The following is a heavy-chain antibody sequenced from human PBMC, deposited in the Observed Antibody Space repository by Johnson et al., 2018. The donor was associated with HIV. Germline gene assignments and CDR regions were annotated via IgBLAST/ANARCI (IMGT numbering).Heavy chain of an antibody. CDR2: ISYDGSNK. J-gene: IGHJ3*02. CDR1: GFTFSSYG. CDR3: ARDRPSGSYYVDAFDI. V-gene: IGHV3-30*03. Sequence: QMLLVESGGGVVQPGRSLRLSCAASGFTFSSYGMHWVRQAPGKGLEWVAVISYDGSNKYYADSVKGLFTISRDNSKNTLYLQMNSLRAEDTAVYYCARDRPSGSYYVDAFDIWGQGTMVTVSS. D-gene: IGHD1-26*01.